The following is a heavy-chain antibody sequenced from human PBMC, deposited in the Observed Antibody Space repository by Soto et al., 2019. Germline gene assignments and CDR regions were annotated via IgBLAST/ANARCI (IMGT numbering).Heavy chain of an antibody. D-gene: IGHD3-10*01. V-gene: IGHV1-8*02. Sequence: ASVKVSCTAFGYTFTGYYLQWVRQAPGQGRERMGWINPKSCDTGYAQKFQGRVTMTRNTSISTAYMELSSLRSEDTAVYYCARSRLLWFGELLGSGPTSSNDAFDIWGQGTMVTVSS. CDR1: GYTFTGYY. CDR2: INPKSCDT. J-gene: IGHJ3*02. CDR3: ARSRLLWFGELLGSGPTSSNDAFDI.